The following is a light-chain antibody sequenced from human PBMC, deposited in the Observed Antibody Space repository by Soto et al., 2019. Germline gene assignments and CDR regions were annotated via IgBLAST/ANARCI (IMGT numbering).Light chain of an antibody. CDR2: DAS. J-gene: IGKJ5*01. CDR1: XTVXXY. V-gene: IGKV3-11*01. CDR3: QQRLHWPIT. Sequence: EIVLTQSPAXLXLSPGDXVTXXXRASXTVXXYLSWYQHSPGQGPRLLVYDASNRATGIPARFSGSGSETDFTLTISSLEPEDFAVYYCQQRLHWPITFGQGTRLEIK.